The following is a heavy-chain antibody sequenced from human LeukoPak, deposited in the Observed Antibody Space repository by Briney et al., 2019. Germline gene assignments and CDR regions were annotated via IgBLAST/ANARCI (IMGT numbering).Heavy chain of an antibody. Sequence: PSETLSLPCAVYGGSFSGYYWSWIRQPPGKGLEWIGEINHSGSTNYNPPLKSRVTISVDTSKNQFSLKLSSVTAADTAVYYCARGSGWYYQIDYWGQGTLVTVSS. J-gene: IGHJ4*02. CDR3: ARGSGWYYQIDY. V-gene: IGHV4-34*01. CDR2: INHSGST. D-gene: IGHD6-19*01. CDR1: GGSFSGYY.